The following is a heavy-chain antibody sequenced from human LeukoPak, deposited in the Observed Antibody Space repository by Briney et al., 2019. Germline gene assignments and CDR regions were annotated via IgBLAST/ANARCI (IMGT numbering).Heavy chain of an antibody. V-gene: IGHV3-48*02. CDR1: GFTFNNYG. Sequence: GGSLRLSCAASGFTFNNYGMNWVRQAPGKGLEWVSYIRGRSDIIYYADSVEGRFTISRDDAKNSLYLEMNRLRDEDTAVYYCARAGGSGGSYYFYYIDVWGKGTSVTVSS. CDR2: IRGRSDII. CDR3: ARAGGSGGSYYFYYIDV. D-gene: IGHD2-15*01. J-gene: IGHJ6*03.